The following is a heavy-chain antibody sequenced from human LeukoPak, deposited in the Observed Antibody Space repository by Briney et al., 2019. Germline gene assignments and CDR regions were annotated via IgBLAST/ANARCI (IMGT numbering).Heavy chain of an antibody. D-gene: IGHD1-26*01. CDR2: IYTDGTP. CDR1: GFTFSSYE. CDR3: ARDLPLPQYSGSYGRFDY. J-gene: IGHJ4*02. Sequence: PGGSLRLSCAASGFTFSSYEMNWVRQAPGKGLEWVSVIYTDGTPYYADSVKGRFTMSRDSSKNTLYLQMNSLRAEDTAVYYCARDLPLPQYSGSYGRFDYWGQGTLVTVSS. V-gene: IGHV3-66*01.